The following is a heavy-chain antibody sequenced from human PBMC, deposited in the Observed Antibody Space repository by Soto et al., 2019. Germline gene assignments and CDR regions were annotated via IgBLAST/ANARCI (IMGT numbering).Heavy chain of an antibody. CDR3: ARPQYYDFWSGNDAFDI. D-gene: IGHD3-3*01. J-gene: IGHJ3*02. Sequence: PGESLKISCKGSGYSFTSYGSGWVRQMPGKGLEWMGIIYPGDSDTRYSPSFQGQVTISADKSISTAYLQWSSLKASDTAMYYCARPQYYDFWSGNDAFDIWGQGTMVTVSS. CDR1: GYSFTSYG. CDR2: IYPGDSDT. V-gene: IGHV5-51*01.